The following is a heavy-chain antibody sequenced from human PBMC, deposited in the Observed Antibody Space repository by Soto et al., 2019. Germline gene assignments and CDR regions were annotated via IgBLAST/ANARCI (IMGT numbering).Heavy chain of an antibody. CDR1: GFTFSSYS. J-gene: IGHJ3*02. CDR2: ISSSSSTI. V-gene: IGHV3-48*01. CDR3: ARAWDIVVVVAATLPDAFDI. Sequence: GGSLRLSCAASGFTFSSYSMNWVRQAPGKGLEWVSYISSSSSTIYYADSVKGRFTISRDNAKNSLYLQMNSLRAEDTAVYYCARAWDIVVVVAATLPDAFDIWGPGTMVTVSS. D-gene: IGHD2-15*01.